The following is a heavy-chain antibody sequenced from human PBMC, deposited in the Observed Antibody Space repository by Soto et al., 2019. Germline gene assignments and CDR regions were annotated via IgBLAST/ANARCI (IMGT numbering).Heavy chain of an antibody. Sequence: PGESLKISCKGSGYSFTSYWIGWVRQMPGKGLEWMGIIYPGDSDTRYSPSFQGQVTISADKSISTAYLQWSSLKASDTAMYYCARRGYYYDSSGYYLAQIDYCGQGTLVTVSS. D-gene: IGHD3-22*01. CDR1: GYSFTSYW. J-gene: IGHJ4*02. CDR2: IYPGDSDT. V-gene: IGHV5-51*01. CDR3: ARRGYYYDSSGYYLAQIDY.